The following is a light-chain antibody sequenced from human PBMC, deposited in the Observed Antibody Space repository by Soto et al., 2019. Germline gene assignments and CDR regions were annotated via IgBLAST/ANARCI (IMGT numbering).Light chain of an antibody. CDR3: QYYGTSPQT. J-gene: IGKJ1*01. CDR1: QSVSSSA. V-gene: IGKV3-20*01. CDR2: GAS. Sequence: EIVFTQSPGTLSLSPGERATLSCRASQSVSSSALAWYQRKPGQAPRRLIYGASSRATGIPDRFSGSGSGTDFTLTISRLEPEDFAVYYCQYYGTSPQTFGQGTKVDIK.